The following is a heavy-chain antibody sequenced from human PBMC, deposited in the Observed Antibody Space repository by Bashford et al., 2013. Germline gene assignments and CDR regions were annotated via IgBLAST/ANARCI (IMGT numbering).Heavy chain of an antibody. CDR1: GYSFTSYW. Sequence: GESLKISCKGSGYSFTSYWIGWVRQMPGKGLEWMGIIYPGDSDTRYSPSFQGQVTISADKSISTAYLQWSSLKASDTAMYYCARLEDCSGGSCYPNRFDYWGQGTLVTVSS. CDR2: IYPGDSDT. CDR3: ARLEDCSGGSCYPNRFDY. J-gene: IGHJ4*02. V-gene: IGHV5-51*01. D-gene: IGHD2-15*01.